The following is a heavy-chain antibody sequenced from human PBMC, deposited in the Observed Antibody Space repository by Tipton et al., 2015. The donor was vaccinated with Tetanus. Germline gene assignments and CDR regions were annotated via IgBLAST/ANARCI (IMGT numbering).Heavy chain of an antibody. Sequence: GLVKPSQTLSLTCAISGDSVSSNSAAWNWIRQSPSRGLEWLGRTYYRSKWYNDYAVSVKSRITINPDTSKNQFSLKLSSVTAADTAVYYCARQKRGYSYGAFDYWGQGTLVTVSS. V-gene: IGHV6-1*01. D-gene: IGHD5-18*01. J-gene: IGHJ4*02. CDR3: ARQKRGYSYGAFDY. CDR2: TYYRSKWYN. CDR1: GDSVSSNSAA.